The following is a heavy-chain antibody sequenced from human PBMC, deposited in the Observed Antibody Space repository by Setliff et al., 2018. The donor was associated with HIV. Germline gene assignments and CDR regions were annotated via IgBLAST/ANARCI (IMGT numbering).Heavy chain of an antibody. Sequence: PSETLSLTCTVSGGSISSYYWSWIRQPPGKGLEWIGYIYYSGSTNYNPSLKGRVTISVDTSENQYSLKLTSLIAADTAVYYCARSLAYCSGGGCSSGNYYYMDVWGKGTMVTVSS. D-gene: IGHD2-15*01. CDR1: GGSISSYY. CDR3: ARSLAYCSGGGCSSGNYYYMDV. J-gene: IGHJ6*03. CDR2: IYYSGST. V-gene: IGHV4-59*08.